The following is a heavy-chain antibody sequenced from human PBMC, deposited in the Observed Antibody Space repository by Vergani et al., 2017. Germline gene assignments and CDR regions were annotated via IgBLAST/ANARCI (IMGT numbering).Heavy chain of an antibody. J-gene: IGHJ1*01. CDR1: GFTFTAHG. V-gene: IGHV3-23*01. D-gene: IGHD2-15*01. CDR2: LSASDRRT. Sequence: EVQLLESGGGSAQPGESLRLSCVASGFTFTAHGLNWVRQAPGKGLEWVSTLSASDRRTHYADSVKGRFTISRDNAKTTLYLQMNSLRDEDRGVYYCARISGGSAPYLHYWGQGTLVTVAS. CDR3: ARISGGSAPYLHY.